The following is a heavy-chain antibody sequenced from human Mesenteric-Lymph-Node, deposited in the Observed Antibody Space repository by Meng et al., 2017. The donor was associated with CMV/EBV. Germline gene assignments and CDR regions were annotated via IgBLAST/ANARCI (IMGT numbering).Heavy chain of an antibody. V-gene: IGHV4-4*02. CDR2: IYHSGST. Sequence: SGGSISSSNWCSWVRQPPGKGLEWIGEIYHSGSTNYNPSLKSRVTISVDKSKNQFSLKLSSVTAADTAVYYCASKGVVAAEYYFDYWGQGTLVTVSS. CDR3: ASKGVVAAEYYFDY. D-gene: IGHD6-13*01. CDR1: GGSISSSNW. J-gene: IGHJ4*02.